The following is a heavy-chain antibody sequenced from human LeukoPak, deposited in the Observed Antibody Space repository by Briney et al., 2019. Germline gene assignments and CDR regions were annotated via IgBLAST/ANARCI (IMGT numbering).Heavy chain of an antibody. CDR1: RFTFSSYA. CDR3: AKAGYSSSWPLDY. V-gene: IGHV3-23*01. J-gene: IGHJ4*02. D-gene: IGHD6-13*01. Sequence: PGGSLRLSCAASRFTFSSYAMNWVRQAPGKGLEWVSAISVSGDSTYYADSVRGRFTISRDNSKNTLYLQINSLKAADTAVYYCAKAGYSSSWPLDYWGQGTLVTVSS. CDR2: ISVSGDST.